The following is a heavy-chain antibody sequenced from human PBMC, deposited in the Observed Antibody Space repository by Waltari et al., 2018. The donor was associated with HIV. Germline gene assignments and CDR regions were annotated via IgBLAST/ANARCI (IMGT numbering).Heavy chain of an antibody. CDR2: ISYDGSNK. CDR3: AKGWTPRYFDY. J-gene: IGHJ4*02. D-gene: IGHD1-1*01. Sequence: QVQLVASGGGVVQPGRSLRLSCAASGFTFSRYGMHWVRQDPGKGLEWVAVISYDGSNKYYADSVKGRFTISRDNSKNTLYLQMNSLRAEDTAVYYCAKGWTPRYFDYWGQGTLVTVSS. CDR1: GFTFSRYG. V-gene: IGHV3-30*18.